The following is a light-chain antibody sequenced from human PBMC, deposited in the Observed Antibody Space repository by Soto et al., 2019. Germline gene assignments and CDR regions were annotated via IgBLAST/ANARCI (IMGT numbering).Light chain of an antibody. Sequence: QSVLTQPPSASGTPGQRVTISCSGRSSNIGSNYVYWYQQFPGTAPKLLIYKNNERPSGVPDRFSGSKSGTSASLAISGLRSGDGGEYYWATWDDSLDSPVFGGGTKLTVL. CDR1: SSNIGSNY. J-gene: IGLJ2*01. CDR3: ATWDDSLDSPV. CDR2: KNN. V-gene: IGLV1-47*01.